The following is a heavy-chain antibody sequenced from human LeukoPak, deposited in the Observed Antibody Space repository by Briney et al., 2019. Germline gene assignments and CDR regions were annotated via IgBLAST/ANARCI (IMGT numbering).Heavy chain of an antibody. Sequence: SETLSLTCSVSVGSVNGHYWNWIRQPPGKGLEWIGYVFYSGSTNYNPSLKSRVTISVDTSKNQFSLKLTSVTASDTALYYCARDAVTYDAFDIWGQGTMVTVSS. D-gene: IGHD2-21*02. V-gene: IGHV4-59*02. CDR2: VFYSGST. CDR1: VGSVNGHY. CDR3: ARDAVTYDAFDI. J-gene: IGHJ3*02.